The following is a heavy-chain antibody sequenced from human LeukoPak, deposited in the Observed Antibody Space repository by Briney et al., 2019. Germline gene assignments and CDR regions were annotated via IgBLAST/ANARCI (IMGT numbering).Heavy chain of an antibody. CDR3: AKVSGYYFDSGGYYYFDY. CDR2: LSGSGGNT. J-gene: IGHJ4*02. CDR1: GFTFSSYA. D-gene: IGHD3-22*01. Sequence: PGGSLRLSCAASGFTFSSYAMGWVRQAPGKGLEWVSGLSGSGGNTYYADSVKGRFTISRDNSKNTLSLQMSSLRAEDTAVYYCAKVSGYYFDSGGYYYFDYWGQGTLVTVSS. V-gene: IGHV3-23*01.